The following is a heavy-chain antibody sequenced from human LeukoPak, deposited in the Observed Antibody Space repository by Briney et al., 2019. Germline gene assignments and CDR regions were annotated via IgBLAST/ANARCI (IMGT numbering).Heavy chain of an antibody. CDR3: AKSGAAAGTSKYYYYYMDV. J-gene: IGHJ6*03. D-gene: IGHD6-13*01. V-gene: IGHV3-30*02. CDR1: GFTFSSYG. CDR2: IRYDGSNK. Sequence: GGSLRLSCAASGFTFSSYGMHWVRQAPGKGLEWVAFIRYDGSNKYYADSVKGRLTISRDNSKNTLYLQMNSLRAEDTAVYYCAKSGAAAGTSKYYYYYMDVWGKGTTVTVSS.